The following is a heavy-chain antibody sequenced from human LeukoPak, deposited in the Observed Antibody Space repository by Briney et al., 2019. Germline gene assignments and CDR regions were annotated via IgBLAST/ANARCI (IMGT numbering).Heavy chain of an antibody. CDR2: ISGSGGST. D-gene: IGHD6-19*01. J-gene: IGHJ4*02. V-gene: IGHV3-23*01. CDR3: ALGGPGSGWYYFDY. CDR1: GFTFSSYA. Sequence: GGSLRLSCAASGFTFSSYAMSWVRQAPGKGLEWVSAISGSGGSTYYADSVKGRFTISRDNSKDTLYLQMNSLRAEDTAVYYCALGGPGSGWYYFDYWGQGTLVTVSS.